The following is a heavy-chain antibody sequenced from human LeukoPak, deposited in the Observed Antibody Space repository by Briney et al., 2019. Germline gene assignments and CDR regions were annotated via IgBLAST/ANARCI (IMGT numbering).Heavy chain of an antibody. J-gene: IGHJ4*02. Sequence: SETLSLTCTVSGYSISSGYYWGWIRQPPGKGLEWIGSIYHSGSTYYNPSLKSRVTISVDTSKNQFSLKLSSVTAADTAVYYCARRRHYYGSGSYFFPYWGQGTLVTVSS. D-gene: IGHD3-10*01. V-gene: IGHV4-38-2*02. CDR3: ARRRHYYGSGSYFFPY. CDR1: GYSISSGYY. CDR2: IYHSGST.